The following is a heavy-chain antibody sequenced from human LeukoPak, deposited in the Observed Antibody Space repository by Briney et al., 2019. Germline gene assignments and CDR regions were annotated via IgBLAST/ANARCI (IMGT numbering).Heavy chain of an antibody. J-gene: IGHJ3*02. Sequence: GGSLRLSCAASGFTFSSYAMSWVHRAPGKGLEWVSAISGSGGSTYYADSAKDRFTISRDNSKNTLYLQMNSLRAEDTAVYYCAKDRRNSYGDDAFDIWGQGTMVTVSS. CDR2: ISGSGGST. CDR1: GFTFSSYA. V-gene: IGHV3-23*01. CDR3: AKDRRNSYGDDAFDI. D-gene: IGHD5-18*01.